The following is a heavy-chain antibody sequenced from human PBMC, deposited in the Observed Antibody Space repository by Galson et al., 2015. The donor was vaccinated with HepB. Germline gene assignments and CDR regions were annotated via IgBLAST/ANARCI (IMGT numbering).Heavy chain of an antibody. CDR2: ISYDGRLK. D-gene: IGHD2-15*01. J-gene: IGHJ3*01. Sequence: SLRLSCAASGFTFSTYAMHWVRQTPDKVLEWVSAISYDGRLKHYADSVKGRFTISRDNSKTTLFLQLNSLTSDDTAVFYCARVAGGCSGHSCSSEAFDVWGQGTMVAVSS. CDR1: GFTFSTYA. V-gene: IGHV3-30*03. CDR3: ARVAGGCSGHSCSSEAFDV.